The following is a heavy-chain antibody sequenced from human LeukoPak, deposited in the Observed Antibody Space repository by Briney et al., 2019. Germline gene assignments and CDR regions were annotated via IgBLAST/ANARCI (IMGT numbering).Heavy chain of an antibody. V-gene: IGHV1-3*01. D-gene: IGHD6-19*01. J-gene: IGHJ4*02. Sequence: KFQGRVTITRDTSASTAYMELSSLRSEDTAVYYCARGSSGWSYSDYWGQGTLVTVSS. CDR3: ARGSSGWSYSDY.